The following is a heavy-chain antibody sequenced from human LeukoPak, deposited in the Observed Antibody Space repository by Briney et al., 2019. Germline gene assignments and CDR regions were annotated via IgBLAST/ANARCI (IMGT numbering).Heavy chain of an antibody. J-gene: IGHJ5*02. CDR1: GYTFTSYD. V-gene: IGHV1-8*03. Sequence: GASVKVSCKASGYTFTSYDINCVRQATGQGLEWMGWMNPNSGNTGYAQKFQGRVTITRNTSISTAYMELSSLRSEDTAVYYCARANYDSSGYSAYNWFDPWGQGTLVTVSS. CDR3: ARANYDSSGYSAYNWFDP. CDR2: MNPNSGNT. D-gene: IGHD3-22*01.